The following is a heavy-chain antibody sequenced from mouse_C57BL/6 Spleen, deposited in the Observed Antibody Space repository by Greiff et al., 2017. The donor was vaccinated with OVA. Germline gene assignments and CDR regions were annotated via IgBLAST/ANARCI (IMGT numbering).Heavy chain of an antibody. CDR1: GYTFTSYW. J-gene: IGHJ2*01. D-gene: IGHD1-1*01. Sequence: VQLQQPGAELVRPGTSVKLSCKASGYTFTSYWMHWVKQRPGQGLEWIGVIDPSDSYTNYNQKFKGKATLTVDKSSSTAYMQLSSLTSEDSAVYYGARSRALLVRYYFDYWGQGTTLTVAS. CDR3: ARSRALLVRYYFDY. V-gene: IGHV1-59*01. CDR2: IDPSDSYT.